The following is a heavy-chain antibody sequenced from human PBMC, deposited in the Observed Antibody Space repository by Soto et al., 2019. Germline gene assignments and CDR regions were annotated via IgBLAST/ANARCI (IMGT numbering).Heavy chain of an antibody. J-gene: IGHJ5*02. Sequence: ASVKVSCKASRYTFTSYDINWVRQATGQGLEYLGWMNPNSGNTGYVQKFQGRVTMTRDTSISTAYMELSSLRSEDTAVYFCARGVKYGAYSRWFDPWGQGTLVTVSS. V-gene: IGHV1-8*01. D-gene: IGHD4-17*01. CDR2: MNPNSGNT. CDR1: RYTFTSYD. CDR3: ARGVKYGAYSRWFDP.